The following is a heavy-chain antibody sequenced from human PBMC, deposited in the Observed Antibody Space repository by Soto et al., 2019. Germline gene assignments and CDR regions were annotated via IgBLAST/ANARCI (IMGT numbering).Heavy chain of an antibody. Sequence: QVQLVESGGGVVQPGRSLRLSCAASGFTFSSYGMHWVRQAPGKGLEWVAVISYDGSNKYYADSVKGRFTISRDNPKNTLYLQMNSLRAEDTAVYYCAKDPASGYYYYGMDVWGQGTTVTVSS. CDR1: GFTFSSYG. J-gene: IGHJ6*02. D-gene: IGHD6-25*01. CDR3: AKDPASGYYYYGMDV. CDR2: ISYDGSNK. V-gene: IGHV3-30*18.